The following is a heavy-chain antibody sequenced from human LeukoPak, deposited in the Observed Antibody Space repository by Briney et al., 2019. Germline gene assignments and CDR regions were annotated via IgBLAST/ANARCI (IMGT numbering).Heavy chain of an antibody. D-gene: IGHD3-9*01. CDR3: ARDGYYDILTGYKKRGFFDP. V-gene: IGHV3-66*01. CDR1: GFTVSSNY. CDR2: IYSGGTT. J-gene: IGHJ5*02. Sequence: GGSLRLSCAASGFTVSSNYMSWVRQAPGKGLEWVSVIYSGGTTYYADSVKDRFTISRDNSKNTLYLQMNSLRAEDTAVYYCARDGYYDILTGYKKRGFFDPWGQGTLVTVSS.